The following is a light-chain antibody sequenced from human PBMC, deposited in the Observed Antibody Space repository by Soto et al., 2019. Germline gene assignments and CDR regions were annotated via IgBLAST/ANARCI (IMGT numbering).Light chain of an antibody. J-gene: IGKJ1*01. Sequence: EVVLTQSPGTLSLSPGERATLSCRASQSVSRTYLAWYQQKPGQAPRLLIYGASSRATGIPDRFSGSGSGTDFTLTISRLEPDDFAVYYCQEYGSSRTFCQGTKVEIK. CDR1: QSVSRTY. CDR2: GAS. CDR3: QEYGSSRT. V-gene: IGKV3-20*01.